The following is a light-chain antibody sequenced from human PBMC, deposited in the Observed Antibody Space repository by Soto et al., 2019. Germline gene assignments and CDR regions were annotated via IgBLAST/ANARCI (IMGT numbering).Light chain of an antibody. Sequence: DIQMTQSPSSVSASVGDRVTITCRASQGIGDRLAWYQQKAGKAPKLLIYAASTLQSGVPSRFSGSGSGTDFTLTISSLQSEDFATYYCQQLNSYPITFGQGTRLEI. CDR1: QGIGDR. CDR3: QQLNSYPIT. CDR2: AAS. V-gene: IGKV1-12*01. J-gene: IGKJ5*01.